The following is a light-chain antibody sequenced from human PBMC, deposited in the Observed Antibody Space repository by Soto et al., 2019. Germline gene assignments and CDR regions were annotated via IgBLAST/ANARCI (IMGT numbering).Light chain of an antibody. CDR1: RSNIGNNY. V-gene: IGLV1-51*01. CDR2: DNN. CDR3: GTWDSSLSAYV. J-gene: IGLJ1*01. Sequence: QSVLTQPPSVSAAPGQKVTISCSGSRSNIGNNYVSWYQQLPGTAPKLLIYDNNERPSGIPDRFSAPKSGTSATLGITGLQTGDEADYYCGTWDSSLSAYVFGTGTKLTVL.